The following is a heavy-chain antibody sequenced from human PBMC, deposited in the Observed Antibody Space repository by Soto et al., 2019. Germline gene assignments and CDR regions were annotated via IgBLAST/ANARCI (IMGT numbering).Heavy chain of an antibody. CDR1: GGTFSTYT. V-gene: IGHV1-69*08. Sequence: QVQLVQSGAEVKKPGSSVKVSCKASGGTFSTYTITWVRQAPGQGLEWMGRLIPIIGIINYAQKFQGRATITADKFAGTAYMELIRLRSDDTAVYYCAGDPDSHYNDSHASSYPWGQGTLVTVSS. D-gene: IGHD3-22*01. CDR3: AGDPDSHYNDSHASSYP. J-gene: IGHJ5*02. CDR2: LIPIIGII.